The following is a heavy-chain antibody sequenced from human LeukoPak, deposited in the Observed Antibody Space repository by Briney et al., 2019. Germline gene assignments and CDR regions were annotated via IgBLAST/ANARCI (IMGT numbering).Heavy chain of an antibody. CDR1: GYTFTSYD. CDR2: MNPNSGNT. J-gene: IGHJ6*03. Sequence: ASVKVSCKASGYTFTSYDINWVRQATGQGLEWMGWMNPNSGNTGYAQKFQGRVTMTRNTSISTAYMELSSLRSEDTAVYYCARRIQLWSHHPYYYYYMDVWGKGTTVTFSS. V-gene: IGHV1-8*01. CDR3: ARRIQLWSHHPYYYYYMDV. D-gene: IGHD5-18*01.